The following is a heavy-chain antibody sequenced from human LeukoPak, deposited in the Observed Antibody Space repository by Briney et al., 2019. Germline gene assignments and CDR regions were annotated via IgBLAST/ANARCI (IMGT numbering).Heavy chain of an antibody. CDR3: ARDHRPWFGELSSYFDY. J-gene: IGHJ4*02. CDR2: TYYSSKWYN. D-gene: IGHD3-10*01. V-gene: IGHV6-1*01. CDR1: GDSVSSNSAT. Sequence: SETLSLTCAISGDSVSSNSATWIWLRQSPSRGLEWLGRTYYSSKWYNDYGLSVRGRITVNPDTSKNQFSLQLNSVTPEDTAVYYCARDHRPWFGELSSYFDYWGQGTLVTVSS.